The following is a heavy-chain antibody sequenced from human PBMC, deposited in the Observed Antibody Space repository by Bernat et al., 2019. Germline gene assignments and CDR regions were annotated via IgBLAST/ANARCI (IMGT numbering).Heavy chain of an antibody. V-gene: IGHV3-30*01. CDR2: ISYDGSNK. CDR1: GFTFSSYA. CDR3: AREGICLTAGYCSGGSCYDAFDI. Sequence: QVQLVESGGGVVQPGRSLRLSCAASGFTFSSYAMHWVRQAPGKGLEWVAVISYDGSNKYYADSVKGRFTISRDNSKNTLYLQMNSLRAEDTAVYYCAREGICLTAGYCSGGSCYDAFDIWGQGTMVTVSS. D-gene: IGHD2-15*01. J-gene: IGHJ3*02.